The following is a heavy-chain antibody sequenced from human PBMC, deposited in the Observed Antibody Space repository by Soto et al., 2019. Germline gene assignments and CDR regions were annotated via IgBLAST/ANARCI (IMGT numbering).Heavy chain of an antibody. CDR1: GGSISSGGYF. J-gene: IGHJ6*02. Sequence: QVQLQESGPGLVKPSQTLSLTCAVSGGSISSGGYFWSWIRQHPGKGLEWIGYIYYSGSTSYNPSLKSRVTISVDTSKNQLSLKLSSVTAADPAVYYCARSYNLYGMDVWGQGTTVTVSS. V-gene: IGHV4-31*11. CDR2: IYYSGST. CDR3: ARSYNLYGMDV. D-gene: IGHD3-10*01.